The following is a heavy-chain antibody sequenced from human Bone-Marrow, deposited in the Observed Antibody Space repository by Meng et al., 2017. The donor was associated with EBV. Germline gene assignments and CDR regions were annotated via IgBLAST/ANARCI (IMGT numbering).Heavy chain of an antibody. CDR2: INHSGST. V-gene: IGHV4-34*01. CDR3: ARVALAVAGYFDY. Sequence: QGPLQQGGGGLLKPSETLSLTCAVYGGSFSGYYWSWIRQPPGKGLEWIGEINHSGSTNYNPSLKSRVTISVDTSKNQFSLKLSSVTAADTAVYYCARVALAVAGYFDYWGQGTLVTVSS. J-gene: IGHJ4*02. CDR1: GGSFSGYY. D-gene: IGHD6-19*01.